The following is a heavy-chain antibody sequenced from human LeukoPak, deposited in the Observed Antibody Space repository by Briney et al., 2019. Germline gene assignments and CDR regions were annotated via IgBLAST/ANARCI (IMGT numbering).Heavy chain of an antibody. CDR3: ARATRGGYDGYFDY. D-gene: IGHD5-12*01. J-gene: IGHJ4*02. V-gene: IGHV3-7*01. CDR1: GFIFSSYW. Sequence: GGSLRLSCAASGFIFSSYWMSWVRQAPGKGLEWVANIKQDGSEKYYVDSVKGRFTISRDNARKSLYLQMNSLRADDTAVYYCARATRGGYDGYFDYWGQGTLVTVSS. CDR2: IKQDGSEK.